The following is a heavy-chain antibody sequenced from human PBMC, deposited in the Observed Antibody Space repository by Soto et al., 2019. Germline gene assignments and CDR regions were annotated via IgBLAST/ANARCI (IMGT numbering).Heavy chain of an antibody. Sequence: QITLKESGPTLVKPTHTLTLTCSFSGFSLSTTGVGVGWIRQSPGKALEWLAIIYWDNDKRYSPSLKSRVTITKDTSKNQAVLTVTNMDPVDTGAYYCARSLWFGELHWGQGALVTVSS. D-gene: IGHD3-10*01. V-gene: IGHV2-5*02. CDR1: GFSLSTTGVG. J-gene: IGHJ4*02. CDR3: ARSLWFGELH. CDR2: IYWDNDK.